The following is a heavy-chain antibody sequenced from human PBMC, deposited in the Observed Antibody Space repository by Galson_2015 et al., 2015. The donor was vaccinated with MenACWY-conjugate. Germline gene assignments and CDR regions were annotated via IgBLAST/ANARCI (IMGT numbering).Heavy chain of an antibody. D-gene: IGHD2-15*01. CDR2: IHYSGGT. Sequence: LSLTCTVSGDSISNRDYSWGWIRQPPGKGLQWIGTIHYSGGTYYNPSLKSRVTISVDTSKRQFSLRLRSVAAADTAAYYCARRRPRDIGGAFDIWGQGTMVTVSS. CDR1: GDSISNRDYS. J-gene: IGHJ3*02. V-gene: IGHV4-39*01. CDR3: ARRRPRDIGGAFDI.